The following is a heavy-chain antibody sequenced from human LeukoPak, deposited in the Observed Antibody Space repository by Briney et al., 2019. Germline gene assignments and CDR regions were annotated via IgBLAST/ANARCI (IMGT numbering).Heavy chain of an antibody. CDR2: IYNDEST. CDR3: AREVAVVSTSYFYYYMDV. Sequence: PSETLSLTCSVSGDSLSPYFWTWIRQPAGKGLEWIGRIYNDESTYYSPSLNSRVTMSLDTSKNLFSLHLESVTAADTAVYFCAREVAVVSTSYFYYYMDVWGKGTTDIVSS. V-gene: IGHV4-4*07. D-gene: IGHD2-15*01. J-gene: IGHJ6*03. CDR1: GDSLSPYF.